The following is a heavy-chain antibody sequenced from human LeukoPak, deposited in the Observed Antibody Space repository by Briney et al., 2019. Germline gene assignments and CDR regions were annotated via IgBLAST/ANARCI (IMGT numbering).Heavy chain of an antibody. CDR3: ASAPPGYSSSRPFDY. V-gene: IGHV4-4*02. Sequence: PSETLSLTCAVSGGSISSSDWWSWVRQPPGKGLEWIGEIYHSGSTNYNPSLKSRVTISVDKSKNQFSLKLSSVTAADTAVYYCASAPPGYSSSRPFDYWGQGTLVTVSS. CDR2: IYHSGST. J-gene: IGHJ4*02. D-gene: IGHD6-13*01. CDR1: GGSISSSDW.